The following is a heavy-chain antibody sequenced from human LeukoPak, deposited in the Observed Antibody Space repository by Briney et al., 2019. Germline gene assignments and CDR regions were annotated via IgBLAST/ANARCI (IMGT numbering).Heavy chain of an antibody. CDR1: GYRFTDYW. CDR2: IYPSDSDS. Sequence: GESLKISCKGSGYRFTDYWIAWVRQMPGKGLEWMGIIYPSDSDSRYSPSFQGQVTFSADKSISTAYLQWSSLKASDTAMYYCARRSYCYSTSCYGYWFDSWGQGPLVTVSS. J-gene: IGHJ5*01. D-gene: IGHD2-2*01. CDR3: ARRSYCYSTSCYGYWFDS. V-gene: IGHV5-51*01.